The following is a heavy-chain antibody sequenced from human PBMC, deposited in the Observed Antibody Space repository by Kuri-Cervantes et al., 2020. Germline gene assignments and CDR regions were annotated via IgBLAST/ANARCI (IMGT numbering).Heavy chain of an antibody. D-gene: IGHD6-13*01. CDR2: ISSSSSYI. Sequence: GESLKISCAASGFTFSSYDMHWVRQATGKGLEWVSSISSSSSYIYYADSVKGRFTISRDNAKNSLYLQMNSLRAEDTAVYYCARDDRIAAAGNDAFDIWGQGTMVTVSS. J-gene: IGHJ3*02. CDR1: GFTFSSYD. CDR3: ARDDRIAAAGNDAFDI. V-gene: IGHV3-21*01.